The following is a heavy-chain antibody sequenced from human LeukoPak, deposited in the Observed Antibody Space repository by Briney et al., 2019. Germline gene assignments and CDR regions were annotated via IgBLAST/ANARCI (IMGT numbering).Heavy chain of an antibody. V-gene: IGHV3-15*01. D-gene: IGHD3-3*01. Sequence: PGGSLRLSCAASGFTFSSYWMSWVRQAPGKGLEWVGRIKSKTDGGTTDYAAPVKGRFTISRDGSKNTLYLQMNSLKTEDTAVYYCTTDPASLEWSQSPYYYMDVWGKGTTVTVSS. CDR1: GFTFSSYW. CDR2: IKSKTDGGTT. J-gene: IGHJ6*03. CDR3: TTDPASLEWSQSPYYYMDV.